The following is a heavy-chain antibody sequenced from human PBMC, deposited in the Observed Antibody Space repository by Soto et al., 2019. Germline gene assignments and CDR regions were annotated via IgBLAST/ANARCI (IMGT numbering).Heavy chain of an antibody. V-gene: IGHV4-39*07. Sequence: PSETLSLTCTVSGGSISSSSYYWGWIRQPPGKGLEWIGSIYYSGSTYYNPSLKSRVTISVDTSKNQFSLKLSSLSAADTAIYYCARRAYSAGSGSFDYWGQGTLVTVSS. J-gene: IGHJ4*02. CDR2: IYYSGST. CDR1: GGSISSSSYY. D-gene: IGHD3-22*01. CDR3: ARRAYSAGSGSFDY.